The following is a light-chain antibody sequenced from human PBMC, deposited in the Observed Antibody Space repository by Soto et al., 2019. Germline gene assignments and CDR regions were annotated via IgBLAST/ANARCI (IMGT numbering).Light chain of an antibody. CDR3: CSYAGSDYV. Sequence: QSALTQPRSVSGSPGQSVTISCTGTSSDVGGYNYVSWYQRHPGKAPKLMIYDVSKRPSGVPDRFSGSKSGNTASLTISGLQAEDEADYYCCSYAGSDYVFGTGTKVTVL. CDR2: DVS. V-gene: IGLV2-11*01. CDR1: SSDVGGYNY. J-gene: IGLJ1*01.